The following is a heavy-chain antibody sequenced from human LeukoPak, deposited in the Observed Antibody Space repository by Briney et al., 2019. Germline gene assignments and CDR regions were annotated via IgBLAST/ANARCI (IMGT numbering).Heavy chain of an antibody. J-gene: IGHJ4*02. Sequence: ASVKVSCKASGYTFTNYGISWVRQAPGQGLEWMGWINPYSGGTNYAQKFQGRVTMTRDTSISTAYMELSRLRSDDTAVYYCARGIAARRGDYWGQGTLVTVSS. CDR2: INPYSGGT. CDR1: GYTFTNYG. CDR3: ARGIAARRGDY. D-gene: IGHD6-6*01. V-gene: IGHV1-2*02.